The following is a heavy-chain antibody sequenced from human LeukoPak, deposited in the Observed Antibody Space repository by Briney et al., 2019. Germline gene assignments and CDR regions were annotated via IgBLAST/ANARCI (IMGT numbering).Heavy chain of an antibody. CDR1: GGTFSNYA. Sequence: GASVKVSCKASGGTFSNYAFSWGRQASGQGLEWMGGIIPIFGAANYAQKLKGRVTITADESTTTAYMELSSLRSEDTAVYYCASQRTAGSLALYFAYWGQGTLVTVSS. CDR3: ASQRTAGSLALYFAY. D-gene: IGHD1-26*01. V-gene: IGHV1-69*13. J-gene: IGHJ4*02. CDR2: IIPIFGAA.